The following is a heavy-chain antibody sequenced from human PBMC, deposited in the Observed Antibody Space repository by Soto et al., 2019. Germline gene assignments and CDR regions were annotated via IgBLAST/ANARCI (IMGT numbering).Heavy chain of an antibody. Sequence: QVQLVQSGAEVKKPGSSVKVSCKASGGTFSSYAISWVRQAPGQGLEWMGGIIPIFGTANYAQKFQGRVTITADESTSTAYRELSSLRSEDTAVYYCARDRHEVVTAIRSFDYWGQGTLVTVSS. CDR2: IIPIFGTA. CDR1: GGTFSSYA. J-gene: IGHJ4*02. V-gene: IGHV1-69*12. D-gene: IGHD2-21*02. CDR3: ARDRHEVVTAIRSFDY.